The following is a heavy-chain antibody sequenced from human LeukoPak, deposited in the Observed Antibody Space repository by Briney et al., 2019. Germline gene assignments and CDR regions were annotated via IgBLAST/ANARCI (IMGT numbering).Heavy chain of an antibody. D-gene: IGHD3-10*01. V-gene: IGHV1-18*01. CDR2: ISPFNSNT. J-gene: IGHJ4*02. CDR1: GYSFTSYG. CDR3: ARESYYGSGSYLGY. Sequence: GASVKVSCKASGYSFTSYGIGWVRQAPGQGLEWMGWISPFNSNTHYAQKFQGRVTMTTDTSTSTAYMELRSLRSDDTAVYYCARESYYGSGSYLGYWGQGTLVTVSS.